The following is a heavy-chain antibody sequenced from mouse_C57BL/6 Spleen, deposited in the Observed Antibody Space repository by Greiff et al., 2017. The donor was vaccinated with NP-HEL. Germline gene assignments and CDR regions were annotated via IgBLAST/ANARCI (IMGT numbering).Heavy chain of an antibody. CDR2: INPNNGGT. CDR1: GYTFTDYN. D-gene: IGHD2-4*01. CDR3: ARPHYDYSWFAY. J-gene: IGHJ3*01. Sequence: VQLQQSGPELVKPGASVKIPCKASGYTFTDYNMDWVKQSHGKSLEWIGDINPNNGGTIYNQKFKGKATLTVDKSSSTAYMELRSLTSEDTAVYYCARPHYDYSWFAYWGQGTLVTVSA. V-gene: IGHV1-18*01.